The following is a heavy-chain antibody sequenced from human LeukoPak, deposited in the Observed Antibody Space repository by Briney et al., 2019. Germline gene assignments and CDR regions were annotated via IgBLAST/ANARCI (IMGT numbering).Heavy chain of an antibody. Sequence: GESLKISCNGSGYXFTNYWICWVRQMPGKGLEWMGIIYTGDSDTRYSPSFQGQVTISVDKSISTAYLQWRSLKASDTAIYYCARPITGAGTDLGYWGQGTLVTVSS. V-gene: IGHV5-51*01. CDR3: ARPITGAGTDLGY. CDR2: IYTGDSDT. J-gene: IGHJ4*02. CDR1: GYXFTNYW. D-gene: IGHD6-19*01.